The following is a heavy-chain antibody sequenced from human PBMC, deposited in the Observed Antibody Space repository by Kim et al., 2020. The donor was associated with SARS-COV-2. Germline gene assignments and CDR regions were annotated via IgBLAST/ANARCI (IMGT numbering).Heavy chain of an antibody. D-gene: IGHD6-13*01. CDR3: AKLVGSSWYDILYYFDY. V-gene: IGHV3-23*01. Sequence: AQGRFTIPRDNAKNQLSLQMNSLRADDTAVYYWAKLVGSSWYDILYYFDYWGQGTLVTVSS. J-gene: IGHJ4*02.